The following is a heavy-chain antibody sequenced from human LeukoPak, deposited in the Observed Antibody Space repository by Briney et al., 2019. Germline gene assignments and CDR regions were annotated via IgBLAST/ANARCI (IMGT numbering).Heavy chain of an antibody. CDR3: GRGADTGYSSDY. J-gene: IGHJ4*02. Sequence: PGGSLRLSCAASGFTFSRYWMHWVRQAPGKGLVWVSRINSDGRSTSYADSVKGRFTISRDNAKNTLYLQMNSLRAEDTAVYYCGRGADTGYSSDYWGQGTLVTVSS. V-gene: IGHV3-74*01. D-gene: IGHD3-9*01. CDR2: INSDGRST. CDR1: GFTFSRYW.